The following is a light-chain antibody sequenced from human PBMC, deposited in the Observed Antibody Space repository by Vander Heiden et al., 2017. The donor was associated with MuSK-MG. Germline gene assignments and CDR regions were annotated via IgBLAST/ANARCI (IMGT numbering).Light chain of an antibody. J-gene: IGKJ2*01. Sequence: VFSLSPATLSLPPGDRATLSCRANQLVSSYFSCYHQKPGQPPRLLIYDETTRGTGIPARFSGSGPGTDVALTISIREPEDFAVYYCQQRNNWRAYTFGQGTKLEIK. V-gene: IGKV3D-11*01. CDR3: QQRNNWRAYT. CDR1: QLVSSY. CDR2: DET.